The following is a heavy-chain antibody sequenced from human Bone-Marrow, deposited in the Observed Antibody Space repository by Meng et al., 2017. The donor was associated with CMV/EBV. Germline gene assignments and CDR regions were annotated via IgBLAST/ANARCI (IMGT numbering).Heavy chain of an antibody. J-gene: IGHJ5*02. D-gene: IGHD2-2*02. CDR1: GFTFSSYW. V-gene: IGHV3-74*01. Sequence: GESLKISCAASGFTFSSYWVHWVRQAPGKGPVWVSRINSDGSSTSYADSVKGRFTISRDNAKNTLYLQMNSLRAEDTAVYYCARSYCSSTSCYTRWFDPWGQGTLVTVSS. CDR2: INSDGSST. CDR3: ARSYCSSTSCYTRWFDP.